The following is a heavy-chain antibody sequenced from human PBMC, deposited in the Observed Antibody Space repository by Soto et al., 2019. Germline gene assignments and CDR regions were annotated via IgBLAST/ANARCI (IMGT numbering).Heavy chain of an antibody. CDR2: IYYSGSGST. V-gene: IGHV4-31*11. CDR1: GGSISSGAYY. D-gene: IGHD6-19*01. Sequence: SETLSLTCAVSGGSISSGAYYWTWIRQHPGKGLEWIGYIYYSGSGSTYYNPSLKSRVTISVDTSKNQFSLKLSSVTAADTAVYYCARVSGWYHLDYWGQGTLVTVSS. J-gene: IGHJ4*02. CDR3: ARVSGWYHLDY.